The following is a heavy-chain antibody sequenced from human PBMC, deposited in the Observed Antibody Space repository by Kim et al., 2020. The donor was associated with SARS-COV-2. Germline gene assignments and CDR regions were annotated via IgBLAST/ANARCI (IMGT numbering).Heavy chain of an antibody. J-gene: IGHJ4*02. V-gene: IGHV3-21*01. Sequence: VKGRFTISQDNAKNSLYLQMNSLRAEDTAVYYCARVSTYYYDSSGESYEWGQGTLVTVSS. CDR3: ARVSTYYYDSSGESYE. D-gene: IGHD3-22*01.